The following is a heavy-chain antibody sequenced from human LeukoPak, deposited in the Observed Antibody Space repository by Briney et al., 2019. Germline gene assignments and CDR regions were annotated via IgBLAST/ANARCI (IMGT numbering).Heavy chain of an antibody. CDR3: AKDRLVGIAAAGTSDY. D-gene: IGHD6-13*01. J-gene: IGHJ4*02. V-gene: IGHV3-23*01. CDR1: GFTFSSYG. CDR2: ISGSGGST. Sequence: PGGSLRLSCAASGFTFSSYGMSWVRQAPGKGLEWVSAISGSGGSTYYADSVKGRFTISRDNSKNTLYLQMNSLRAEDTAVYYCAKDRLVGIAAAGTSDYWGQGTLVTVSS.